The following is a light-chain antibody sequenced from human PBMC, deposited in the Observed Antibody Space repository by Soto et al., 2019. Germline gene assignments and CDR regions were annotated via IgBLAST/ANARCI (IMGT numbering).Light chain of an antibody. CDR3: QQRTNWRAT. CDR1: QSVGSH. J-gene: IGKJ5*01. Sequence: EVVLTQSPATLSLSPGERATLSCRASQSVGSHLTWYQQKPGQAPRLLIYDGFNRATGIPARFSGSGSGTDFTLTISSLEPEDFAVYFCQQRTNWRATFGQGTRLESK. CDR2: DGF. V-gene: IGKV3-11*01.